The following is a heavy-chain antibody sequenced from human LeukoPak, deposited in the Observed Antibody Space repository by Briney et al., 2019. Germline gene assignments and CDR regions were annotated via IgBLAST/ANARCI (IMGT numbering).Heavy chain of an antibody. V-gene: IGHV4-30-2*01. D-gene: IGHD6-19*01. CDR1: GGSISSGAYC. CDR2: TCDTGSP. J-gene: IGHJ4*02. Sequence: SQTLSLTCTVSGGSISSGAYCWSWIRQPPGKGLEWIGYTCDTGSPFYTPSLKSRVTISVDKSRNHFSLKLTSVTGADTAVYYCAGERGEEYSSGWYKRNYFDNWGQGIRVTVSS. CDR3: AGERGEEYSSGWYKRNYFDN.